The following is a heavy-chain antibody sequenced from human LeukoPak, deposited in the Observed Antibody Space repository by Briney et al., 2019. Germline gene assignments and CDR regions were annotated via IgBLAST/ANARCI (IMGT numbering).Heavy chain of an antibody. CDR3: ATIHQGPGPDS. Sequence: PGGSLRLSRAVSGLTFSNYALHWVRQAPGKGLEWVTFIRIDGINTYYADSVRGRFTISRDNSKNTLFLQMNSLRPEDTAVYFCATIHQGPGPDSWGQGTLVTVSS. CDR2: IRIDGINT. CDR1: GLTFSNYA. D-gene: IGHD5-24*01. J-gene: IGHJ4*02. V-gene: IGHV3-30*02.